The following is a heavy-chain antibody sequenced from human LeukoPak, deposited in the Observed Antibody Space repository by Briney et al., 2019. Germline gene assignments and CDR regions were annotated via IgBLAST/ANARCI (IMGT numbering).Heavy chain of an antibody. Sequence: GASVKVSCKGSGYTFTSYAMHWVRQAPGQRLEWMGWINAGNGNTKYSQKFQGRVTITRDTSASTAYMELSSLRSEDTAVYYCARRSMDGSSWYRYYYYGMDVWGQGTTVTVSS. J-gene: IGHJ6*02. CDR1: GYTFTSYA. CDR2: INAGNGNT. V-gene: IGHV1-3*01. CDR3: ARRSMDGSSWYRYYYYGMDV. D-gene: IGHD6-13*01.